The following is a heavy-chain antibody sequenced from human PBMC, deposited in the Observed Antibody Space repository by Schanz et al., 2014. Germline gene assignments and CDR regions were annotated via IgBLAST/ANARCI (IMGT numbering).Heavy chain of an antibody. Sequence: EQLVESGGGLVQPGGSLRLSCAASGFTFSSYAMSWVRQAPGKGLEWVSGISGSGGSTYYADSVKGRFTISRDNAKKTLSLQMISLRAEDTAIYFCTRSYYDFSWGSYRFRAFDIWGQGTTVIVSS. CDR2: ISGSGGST. CDR1: GFTFSSYA. CDR3: TRSYYDFSWGSYRFRAFDI. V-gene: IGHV3-23*04. J-gene: IGHJ3*02. D-gene: IGHD3-16*02.